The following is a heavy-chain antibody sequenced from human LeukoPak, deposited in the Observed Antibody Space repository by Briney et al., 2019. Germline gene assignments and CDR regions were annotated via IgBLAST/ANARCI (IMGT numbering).Heavy chain of an antibody. CDR1: GYTFTGYY. J-gene: IGHJ4*02. D-gene: IGHD3-22*01. CDR2: INPNSGGT. V-gene: IGHV1-2*02. CDR3: AKDLSSGYYSVFGGDY. Sequence: ASVKVPCKASGYTFTGYYMHWVRQAPGQGLEWMGWINPNSGGTNYAQKFQGRVTMTRDTSISTAYMELSRLRSDDTAVYYCAKDLSSGYYSVFGGDYWGQGTLVTVSS.